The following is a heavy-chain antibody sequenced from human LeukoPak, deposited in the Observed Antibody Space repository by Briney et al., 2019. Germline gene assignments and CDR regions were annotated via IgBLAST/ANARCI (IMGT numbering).Heavy chain of an antibody. Sequence: SETLSLTCTVSGGSISSSSYYWGWIRQPPGKGLEWIGSIYYSGSTYYNPSLKSRVTISVDTSKNQFSLKLSSVTAADTAVYYCASRLEQQDYFDYWGQGTLVTVSS. V-gene: IGHV4-39*01. D-gene: IGHD6-13*01. CDR2: IYYSGST. J-gene: IGHJ4*02. CDR1: GGSISSSSYY. CDR3: ASRLEQQDYFDY.